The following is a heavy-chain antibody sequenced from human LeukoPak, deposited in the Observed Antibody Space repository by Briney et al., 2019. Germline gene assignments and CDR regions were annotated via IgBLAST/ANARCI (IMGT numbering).Heavy chain of an antibody. Sequence: ASVKVSCKTSGYTFTSYYIHWVRQAPGQGLEWMGWINPNSGATNYAQSFQGRVTMTRDTSTSTAHMELSRLRSDDTAVYYCARGDFSLIGCHGRNWFDPWGQRTLVTVSS. CDR1: GYTFTSYY. J-gene: IGHJ5*02. CDR3: ARGDFSLIGCHGRNWFDP. CDR2: INPNSGAT. V-gene: IGHV1-2*02. D-gene: IGHD3/OR15-3a*01.